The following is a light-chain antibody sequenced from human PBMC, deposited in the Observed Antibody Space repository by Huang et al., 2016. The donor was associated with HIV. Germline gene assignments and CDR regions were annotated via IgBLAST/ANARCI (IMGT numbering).Light chain of an antibody. Sequence: DIVMTQTPLSLPVTPGEPASISCRSSQSLLDSDDGNTYLDWYLQKPGQSPQLLIHTLSYRDSGVPDRVSGSGSGTDFTLKISRVEAEDVGVYYCMQRIDFITFGQGTRLGIK. CDR1: QSLLDSDDGNTY. J-gene: IGKJ5*01. CDR3: MQRIDFIT. V-gene: IGKV2-40*01. CDR2: TLS.